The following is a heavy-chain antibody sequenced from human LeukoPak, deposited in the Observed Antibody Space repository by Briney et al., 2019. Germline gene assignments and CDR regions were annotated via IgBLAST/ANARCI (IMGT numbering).Heavy chain of an antibody. D-gene: IGHD5-24*01. J-gene: IGHJ4*02. CDR1: GFTFSSYA. CDR3: ARDLGRVEMATLGVGYFDY. V-gene: IGHV3-30-3*01. CDR2: ISYDGSNK. Sequence: GGSLRLSCAASGFTFSSYAMHWIRQAPGKGLEWVAVISYDGSNKYYADSVKGRFTISRDNSKNTLYLQMNSLRAEDTAVYYCARDLGRVEMATLGVGYFDYWGQGTLVTVSS.